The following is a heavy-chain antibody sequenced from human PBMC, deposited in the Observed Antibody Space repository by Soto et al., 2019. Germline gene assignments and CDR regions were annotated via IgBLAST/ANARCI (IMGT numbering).Heavy chain of an antibody. D-gene: IGHD3-10*01. CDR2: IHYSGGT. V-gene: IGHV4-59*02. CDR1: GASVSSHS. Sequence: PSETLSRTCIVPGASVSSHSWSWIRQSPGKGLEWIGYIHYSGGTNYTPSLRSRVTISVETSKNQLSLNLTSLTAADTAVYYCARGGTSGSAVYNWFDPWGQGTLVTVSS. CDR3: ARGGTSGSAVYNWFDP. J-gene: IGHJ5*02.